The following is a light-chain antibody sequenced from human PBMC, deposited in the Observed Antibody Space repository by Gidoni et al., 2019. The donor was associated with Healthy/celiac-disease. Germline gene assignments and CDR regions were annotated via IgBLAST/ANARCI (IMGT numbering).Light chain of an antibody. CDR3: QQDYNLPWT. CDR2: GAS. V-gene: IGKV3D-7*01. Sequence: PGERVTLSCRASQSVSSSYLTWYQQKPGQAPRRLIYGASTRATSIPARFSGSGSGTDCTLTISSLQPEDFAVYYCQQDYNLPWTFGQGTKVEIK. J-gene: IGKJ1*01. CDR1: QSVSSSY.